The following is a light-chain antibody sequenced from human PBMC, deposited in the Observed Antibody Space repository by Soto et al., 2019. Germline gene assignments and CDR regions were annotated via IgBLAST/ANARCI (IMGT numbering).Light chain of an antibody. CDR2: SNN. V-gene: IGLV1-44*01. CDR3: AAWDDSLNGVV. Sequence: QSALTQPPSTSGTPGQRVTISCSGSSSNIGSNTVNWYQQLPGTAPKLLIYSNNQRPSRVPDRFSGSKSGTSASLAISGLQSEDEADYYCAAWDDSLNGVVFGGGTKVTVL. CDR1: SSNIGSNT. J-gene: IGLJ2*01.